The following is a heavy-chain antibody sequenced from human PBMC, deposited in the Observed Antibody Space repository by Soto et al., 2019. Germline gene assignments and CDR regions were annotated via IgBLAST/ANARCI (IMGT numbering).Heavy chain of an antibody. CDR2: VFYNGNT. CDR3: AWFPYLGSGTA. V-gene: IGHV4-39*01. J-gene: IGHJ5*02. D-gene: IGHD3-10*01. Sequence: QVQLQESGPRLVKPSETLSLTCTVSGGSIRSSSYYWVWIRQPPGKGLEWIASVFYNGNTYYSPSLKSRITISVDTSQNQFSLSLYSVTAADTALYHCAWFPYLGSGTAWGQGITVTVSS. CDR1: GGSIRSSSYY.